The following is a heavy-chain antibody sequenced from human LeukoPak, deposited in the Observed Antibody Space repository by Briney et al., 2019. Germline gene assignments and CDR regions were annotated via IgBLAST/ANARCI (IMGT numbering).Heavy chain of an antibody. J-gene: IGHJ4*02. D-gene: IGHD2-15*01. CDR1: GFNFSAYG. Sequence: GGSLRLSCATSGFNFSAYGMHWVRQAPGEGLEWVAVIWYDGSNRYYADSVRGRFTISRDNAKNTLYLQMNSLTAEDTAVYYCARGHLHEYADCWGQGTLVTVSS. V-gene: IGHV3-33*01. CDR2: IWYDGSNR. CDR3: ARGHLHEYADC.